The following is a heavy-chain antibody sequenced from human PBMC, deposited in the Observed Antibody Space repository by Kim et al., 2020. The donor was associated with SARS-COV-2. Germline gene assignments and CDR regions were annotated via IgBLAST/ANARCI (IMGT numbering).Heavy chain of an antibody. CDR1: GFTFSSYS. CDR2: ISSSSSYI. J-gene: IGHJ4*02. Sequence: GGSLRLSCAASGFTFSSYSMNWVRRAPGKGLEWVSSISSSSSYIYYADSVKGRFTISRDNAKNSLYLQMNSLRAEETAVYYCARDLELERRFDYWGQGTLVTVSS. V-gene: IGHV3-21*01. CDR3: ARDLELERRFDY. D-gene: IGHD1-1*01.